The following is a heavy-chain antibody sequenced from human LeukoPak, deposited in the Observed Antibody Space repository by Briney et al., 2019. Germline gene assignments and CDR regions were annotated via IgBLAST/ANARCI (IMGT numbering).Heavy chain of an antibody. CDR2: IYYSGST. CDR1: GGSISSGGYC. Sequence: PSETLSLTCTVSGGSISSGGYCWSWIRQHRGKGLEWIGYIYYSGSTYYNPSLKSRVNISVDTSKNQFSLKLSSVTAADTAVYYCARDPGYYDSSGYFHPWYFDLWGRGTLVTVSS. D-gene: IGHD3-22*01. V-gene: IGHV4-31*03. J-gene: IGHJ2*01. CDR3: ARDPGYYDSSGYFHPWYFDL.